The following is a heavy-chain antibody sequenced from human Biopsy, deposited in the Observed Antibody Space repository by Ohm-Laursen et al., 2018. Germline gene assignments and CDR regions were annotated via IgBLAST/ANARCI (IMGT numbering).Heavy chain of an antibody. J-gene: IGHJ6*02. Sequence: SLRLSCAASGFMFSSYWMNWVRQAPGKGLEWVANIYQDGSEKYYVDSVKGRFTISRDNSKNTLYLQMNSLRAEDTAVYYCARDGAAGYGLDVWGQGTTVTVSS. CDR1: GFMFSSYW. CDR3: ARDGAAGYGLDV. CDR2: IYQDGSEK. V-gene: IGHV3-7*01. D-gene: IGHD6-25*01.